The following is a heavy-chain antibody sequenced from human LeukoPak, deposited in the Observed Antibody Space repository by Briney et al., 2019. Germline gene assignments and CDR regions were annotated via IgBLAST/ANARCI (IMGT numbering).Heavy chain of an antibody. D-gene: IGHD5-24*01. J-gene: IGHJ4*02. CDR2: IVGSRDNT. V-gene: IGHV3-23*01. Sequence: GGSLRLSCAASGFSFSSYGMSWVRQAPGKGLEWVSDIVGSRDNTDYADSVKGRFTISRDNSKNTVYLQMNSLRAEDTAVYYCARESSGWLQLFDYGGQGTLVTVSS. CDR3: ARESSGWLQLFDY. CDR1: GFSFSSYG.